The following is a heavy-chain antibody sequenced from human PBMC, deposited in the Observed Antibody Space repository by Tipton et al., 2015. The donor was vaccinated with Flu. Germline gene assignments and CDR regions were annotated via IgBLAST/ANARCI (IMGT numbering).Heavy chain of an antibody. CDR2: IYYSGRT. J-gene: IGHJ4*02. CDR3: ATKEVSYCSGGSCYSYYFDY. D-gene: IGHD2-15*01. V-gene: IGHV4-39*01. CDR1: GGSISSSSYY. Sequence: TLSLTCTVSGGSISSSSYYWGWIRQPPGKGLEWTGSIYYSGRTYYNPSLKSRVTISVDTSKNQFSLKLSSVTAADTAVYYCATKEVSYCSGGSCYSYYFDYWGQGTLVTVSS.